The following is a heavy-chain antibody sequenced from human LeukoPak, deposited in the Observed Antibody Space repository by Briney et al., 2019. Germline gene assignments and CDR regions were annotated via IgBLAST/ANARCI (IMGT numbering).Heavy chain of an antibody. Sequence: SGTLSLTCAVSGGSISSSNWWSWVRQPPGNGLEWIGEIYHSGSTNYNPSLKSRVTISVDTSKNQFSLKLSSVTAADTAVYYCARHGYGSGKSNWGQGTLVTVSS. CDR1: GGSISSSNW. V-gene: IGHV4-4*02. J-gene: IGHJ4*02. D-gene: IGHD3-10*01. CDR2: IYHSGST. CDR3: ARHGYGSGKSN.